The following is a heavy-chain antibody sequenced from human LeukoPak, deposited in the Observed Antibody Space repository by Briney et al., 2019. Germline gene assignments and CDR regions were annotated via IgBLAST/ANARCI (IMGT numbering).Heavy chain of an antibody. CDR2: IYWDDDK. V-gene: IGHV2-5*02. J-gene: IGHJ4*02. Sequence: KESGPTLVKPTQTLTLTCTFSGFSFSTTGVGVGWIRQPPGKALEWLALIYWDDDKRYSPSLKSRLTITKDTSKNQVVLTMTNMDPVDTATYYCAHSEQWLVPYYFDYWGQGTLVTVSS. CDR1: GFSFSTTGVG. D-gene: IGHD6-19*01. CDR3: AHSEQWLVPYYFDY.